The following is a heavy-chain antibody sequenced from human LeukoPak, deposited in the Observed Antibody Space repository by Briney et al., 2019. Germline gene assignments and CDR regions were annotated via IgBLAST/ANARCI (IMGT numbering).Heavy chain of an antibody. D-gene: IGHD6-19*01. CDR3: ARESIAVAGAPFDY. CDR2: ISSGSTI. J-gene: IGHJ4*02. CDR1: GFTFSSYE. Sequence: GGSLRLSCVASGFTFSSYEMNWVRQAPGKGLEWVSYISSGSTIYDADSVKGRFTISRDNAKNSLYLQMNSLRAEDTAVYYCARESIAVAGAPFDYWGQGTLVTVSS. V-gene: IGHV3-48*03.